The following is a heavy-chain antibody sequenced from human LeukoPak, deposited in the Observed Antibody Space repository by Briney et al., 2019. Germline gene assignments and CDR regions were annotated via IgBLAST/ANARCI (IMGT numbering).Heavy chain of an antibody. CDR3: AKEYCGGGRCNDDFFDY. CDR2: ISYDEKTQ. CDR1: GFTFSTNG. D-gene: IGHD2-15*01. J-gene: IGHJ4*02. V-gene: IGHV3-30*18. Sequence: GRSLRLSCAASGFTFSTNGMHWVRQAPGKGLEWVAVISYDEKTQYYADSVKGRFTISRDNSKNTLYLQMNSLRAEDTAVYYCAKEYCGGGRCNDDFFDYWGQRTLVTVSS.